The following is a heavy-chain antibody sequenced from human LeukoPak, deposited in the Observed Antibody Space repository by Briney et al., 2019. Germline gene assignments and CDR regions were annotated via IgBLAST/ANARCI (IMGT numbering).Heavy chain of an antibody. J-gene: IGHJ6*02. CDR2: IYCSGST. CDR1: GGSISSYY. Sequence: SETLSLTCTVSGGSISSYYWSWIRQPPGKGLEWIGYIYCSGSTNYNPSLKSRVTISVDTSKNQFSLKLSSVTAADTAVYYCARHVGYSSSWHDYYYYYGMDVCGQGTTVTVS. V-gene: IGHV4-59*08. D-gene: IGHD6-13*01. CDR3: ARHVGYSSSWHDYYYYYGMDV.